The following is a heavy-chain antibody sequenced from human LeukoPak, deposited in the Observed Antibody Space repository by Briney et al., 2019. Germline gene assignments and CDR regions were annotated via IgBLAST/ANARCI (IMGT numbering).Heavy chain of an antibody. CDR3: ARRIVATKAYYFDY. J-gene: IGHJ4*02. CDR1: GFTFRDSY. CDR2: ISSSGSTI. Sequence: PGGSLRLSCAASGFTFRDSYMSWIRQAPGKGLEWVSYISSSGSTIYYADSVKGRFTISRDNAKNSLFLQMNSLRAEDTAVYYCARRIVATKAYYFDYWGQGTLVTVSS. D-gene: IGHD5-12*01. V-gene: IGHV3-11*01.